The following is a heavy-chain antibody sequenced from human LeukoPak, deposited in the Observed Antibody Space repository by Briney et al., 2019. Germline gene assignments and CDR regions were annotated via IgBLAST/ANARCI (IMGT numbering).Heavy chain of an antibody. CDR2: IYYSGST. Sequence: ESSETLSLTCTVSGGSISSGDYYWSWIRQPPGKGLEWIGYIYYSGSTYYNPSLKSRVTTSVDTSKNQFSLKLSSVTAADTAVYYCARGAGNFDYWGQGTLVTVSS. J-gene: IGHJ4*02. V-gene: IGHV4-30-4*01. CDR3: ARGAGNFDY. CDR1: GGSISSGDYY.